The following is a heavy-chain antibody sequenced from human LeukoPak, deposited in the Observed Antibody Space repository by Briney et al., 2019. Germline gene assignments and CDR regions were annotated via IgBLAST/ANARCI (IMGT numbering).Heavy chain of an antibody. D-gene: IGHD2/OR15-2a*01. CDR2: IKSDGSST. Sequence: PGGSLRLSCAASGFTFRSYWMHWVRLPPGKGLVWVSRIKSDGSSTSYADFVKGRFTISRDNAKNTLYLQMNSLRAEDTAVYYCAKDRSFLWFHDSWGQGTLVTVSS. V-gene: IGHV3-74*01. J-gene: IGHJ4*02. CDR1: GFTFRSYW. CDR3: AKDRSFLWFHDS.